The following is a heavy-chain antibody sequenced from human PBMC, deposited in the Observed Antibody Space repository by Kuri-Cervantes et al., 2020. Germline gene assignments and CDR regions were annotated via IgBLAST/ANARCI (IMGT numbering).Heavy chain of an antibody. V-gene: IGHV3-21*01. J-gene: IGHJ4*02. CDR2: ISSSSSYI. CDR3: ARDRSSRDFDY. D-gene: IGHD2-15*01. CDR1: GFTFSSYS. Sequence: GESLKISCAASGFTFSSYSMNWVRQAPGKGLEWVSSISSSSSYIYYADSVKGRFTISRDNAKNSLYLQMNSLRAEDTAVYYCARDRSSRDFDYWGQGTLVTVSS.